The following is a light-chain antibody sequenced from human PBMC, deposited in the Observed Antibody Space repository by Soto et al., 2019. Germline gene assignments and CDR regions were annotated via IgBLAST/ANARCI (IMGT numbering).Light chain of an antibody. CDR3: QQTYASPFN. V-gene: IGKV1-39*01. Sequence: DIQMTQSPAFLSMSVGDRLTLSCRASQTISSYLTWYQQKVGEAPKRLIYDASTLESGVPPRFSASGSGTEFTLIITALQREDFATYFCQQTYASPFNFGPGTKVDIK. CDR2: DAS. J-gene: IGKJ3*01. CDR1: QTISSY.